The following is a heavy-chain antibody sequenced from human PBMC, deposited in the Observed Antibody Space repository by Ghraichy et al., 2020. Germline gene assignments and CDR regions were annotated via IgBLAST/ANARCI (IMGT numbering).Heavy chain of an antibody. CDR2: IYYSEST. J-gene: IGHJ4*02. D-gene: IGHD1-26*01. V-gene: IGHV4-59*01. CDR3: ASLYSGSAHFDY. CDR1: GGSITSYY. Sequence: GSLRLSCTVSGGSITSYYWSWIRQPPGEGLEWIGYIYYSESTNYNPSLKSRVTISVDTSKNQFSLKLSSVTAADTAVYYCASLYSGSAHFDYWGQGTLVTVSS.